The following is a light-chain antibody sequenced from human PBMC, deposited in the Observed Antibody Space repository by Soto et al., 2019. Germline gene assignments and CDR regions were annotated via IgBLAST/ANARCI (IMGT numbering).Light chain of an antibody. J-gene: IGKJ1*01. Sequence: DIQMTQSPSTLYGSVGDRVTITCPASQTISSWLAWYQQKPGKAPKLLIYKASTLKSGVPSRFSGSGSGTEFTLTISSLQTDDFATYYCQHYNSYSEAFGQGTKVELK. CDR3: QHYNSYSEA. CDR1: QTISSW. CDR2: KAS. V-gene: IGKV1-5*03.